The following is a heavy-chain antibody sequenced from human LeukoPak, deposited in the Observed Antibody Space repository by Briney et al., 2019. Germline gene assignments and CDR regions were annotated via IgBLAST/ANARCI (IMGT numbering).Heavy chain of an antibody. V-gene: IGHV4-59*08. Sequence: SETLSLTCIVSGNSITSDFWSWIRQSPGKGLEWIGYINYSGRSEYDPSLKSRVTISVDRSGKRVSLKMRFVTAADTAVYYCARLDCLSDECYNYWAVGALVTVSS. CDR1: GNSITSDF. CDR3: ARLDCLSDECYNY. J-gene: IGHJ4*02. D-gene: IGHD2-21*01. CDR2: INYSGRS.